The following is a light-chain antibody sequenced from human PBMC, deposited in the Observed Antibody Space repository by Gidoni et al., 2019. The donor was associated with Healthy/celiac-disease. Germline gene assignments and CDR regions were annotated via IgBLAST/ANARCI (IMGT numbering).Light chain of an antibody. Sequence: DIQMTQSPSSLSASVGDRVTITCQASQDISNYLNWYQQKPGKAPKLLIYDASNLETGVPSRFSGSGSGTDFTFTISSLQPEDIATYYCQQYDNLRPDLTFGGGTKVEIK. CDR3: QQYDNLRPDLT. V-gene: IGKV1-33*01. CDR2: DAS. J-gene: IGKJ4*01. CDR1: QDISNY.